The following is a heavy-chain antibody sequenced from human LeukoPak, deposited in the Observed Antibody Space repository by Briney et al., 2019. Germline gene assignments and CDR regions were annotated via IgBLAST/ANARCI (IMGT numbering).Heavy chain of an antibody. Sequence: WGSLRLSCAASGFTFNNYGMHWVRQAPGKGLEWLAFIRYDGSNTYYADSVKGRFTVSRDDSKNTLYLQMNSLRGDDTAVYYCAKDLLRWSFDYWGQGTLVTVSS. CDR2: IRYDGSNT. V-gene: IGHV3-30*02. D-gene: IGHD4-23*01. J-gene: IGHJ4*02. CDR3: AKDLLRWSFDY. CDR1: GFTFNNYG.